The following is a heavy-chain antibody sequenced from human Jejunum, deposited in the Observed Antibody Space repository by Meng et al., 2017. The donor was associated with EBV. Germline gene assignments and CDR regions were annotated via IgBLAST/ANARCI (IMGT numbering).Heavy chain of an antibody. J-gene: IGHJ4*02. CDR1: GYTFASYG. CDR3: ARDSSGYHAHDKVSDY. CDR2: ITVYNGNT. Sequence: QVQRVQSGVEGKKPGASGKVSCKTSGYTFASYGIGWVRQAPGHGPEWMGWITVYNGNTTYAPRLQGRVTMTTDISTSTAYMELRSLRSDDTAVYYCARDSSGYHAHDKVSDYWGQGTLVTVSS. V-gene: IGHV1-18*01. D-gene: IGHD2-15*01.